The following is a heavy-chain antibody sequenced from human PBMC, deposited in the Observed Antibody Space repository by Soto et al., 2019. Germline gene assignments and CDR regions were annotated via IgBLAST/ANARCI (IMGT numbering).Heavy chain of an antibody. J-gene: IGHJ6*02. D-gene: IGHD6-6*01. Sequence: PEGSLRLSCAASGFSVSSSDMSWVRQVPGEGLEWVSVIYSGGSTHDADYVKGRFSVSRDTSKNTVDLQMNSLRVDDTAVYYCGTSSRKDYHFAMDVWGQGTAVTVSS. V-gene: IGHV3-53*01. CDR1: GFSVSSSD. CDR3: GTSSRKDYHFAMDV. CDR2: IYSGGST.